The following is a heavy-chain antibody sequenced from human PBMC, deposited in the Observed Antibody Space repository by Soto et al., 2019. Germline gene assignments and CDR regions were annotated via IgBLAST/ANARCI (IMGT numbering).Heavy chain of an antibody. CDR2: MSHRGGT. D-gene: IGHD1-1*01. J-gene: IGHJ3*02. CDR3: ARVERGTATTVVDAFDI. V-gene: IGHV4-34*01. CDR1: GGSVNSGNYY. Sequence: QVQLQQWGAGLLKPSETLSLTCAVYGGSVNSGNYYWSWIRQPPGKGREWIGEMSHRGGTHFNPSLKTRVTILVDTSKNQFSLKLSSVTAADTALYYCARVERGTATTVVDAFDIWGPGTLFTVSS.